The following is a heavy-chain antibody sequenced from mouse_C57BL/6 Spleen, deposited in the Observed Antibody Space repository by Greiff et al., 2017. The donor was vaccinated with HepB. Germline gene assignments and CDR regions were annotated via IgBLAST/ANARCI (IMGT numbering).Heavy chain of an antibody. V-gene: IGHV1-15*01. CDR1: GYTFTDYE. Sequence: SGAELVRPGASVTLSCKASGYTFTDYEMHWVKQTPVHGLEWIGAIDPETGGTAYNQKFKGKAILTADKSSSTAYMELRSLTSEDSAVYYCTREDDYDEDYFDYWGQGTTLTVSS. CDR2: IDPETGGT. D-gene: IGHD2-4*01. J-gene: IGHJ2*01. CDR3: TREDDYDEDYFDY.